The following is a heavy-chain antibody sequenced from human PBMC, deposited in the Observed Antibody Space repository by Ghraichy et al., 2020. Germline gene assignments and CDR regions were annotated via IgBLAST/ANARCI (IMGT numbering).Heavy chain of an antibody. V-gene: IGHV4-59*01. CDR3: ARGEDAYKTGY. CDR1: VNSYY. J-gene: IGHJ4*02. D-gene: IGHD5-24*01. Sequence: SQTLSLTFSVSVNSYYWNWIRQSPGKRLEWIGYITDSGATNYNPSLQSRVTLSIDTSKKEFSLNLNSVTTADTAVYYCARGEDAYKTGYWGQGILVTVSS. CDR2: ITDSGAT.